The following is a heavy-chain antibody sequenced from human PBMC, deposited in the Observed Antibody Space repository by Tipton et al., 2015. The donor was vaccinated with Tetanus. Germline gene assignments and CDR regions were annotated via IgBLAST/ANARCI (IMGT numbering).Heavy chain of an antibody. CDR1: GFLISSYA. J-gene: IGHJ4*02. CDR3: AKLKSRGDSSAIEH. D-gene: IGHD2-21*02. V-gene: IGHV3-23*01. Sequence: SLRLSCAGSGFLISSYAMNWVRQVPGEGLEWVSGVSASGNTNYADSVDGRFTISRDNAKNTMYLQMNSLRAEDTATYYCAKLKSRGDSSAIEHWGQVTLVTVSS. CDR2: VSASGNT.